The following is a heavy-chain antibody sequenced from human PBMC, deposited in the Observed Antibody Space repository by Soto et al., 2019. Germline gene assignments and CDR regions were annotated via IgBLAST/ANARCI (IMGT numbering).Heavy chain of an antibody. CDR3: AKERQRCIETNCSTCSTGGADV. Sequence: EVHLVESGGGFVQPSRSLRLSCAASGFTFDDYTMHWVRQAPGKGLEWFSGSSWNSVTIVYADSVKGRCTISRDNDKKSLYLQLNSVSAEDTAMYYCAKERQRCIETNCSTCSTGGADVWGQGTQVTVSS. CDR1: GFTFDDYT. J-gene: IGHJ6*02. V-gene: IGHV3-9*01. D-gene: IGHD2-2*02. CDR2: SSWNSVTI.